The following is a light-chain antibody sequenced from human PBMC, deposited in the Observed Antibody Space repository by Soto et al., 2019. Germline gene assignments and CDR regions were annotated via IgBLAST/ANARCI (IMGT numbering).Light chain of an antibody. CDR2: KAS. V-gene: IGKV1-5*03. J-gene: IGKJ1*01. Sequence: DIQITQSPSTLSGSVGDRVTITCRASQTISSRLAWYQQKPGKAPKLLIYKASTLKSGVPSRFSGSGSGTEFTLTISSLQPDDFATYYCQHYNSYSEAFGQGTKVDI. CDR3: QHYNSYSEA. CDR1: QTISSR.